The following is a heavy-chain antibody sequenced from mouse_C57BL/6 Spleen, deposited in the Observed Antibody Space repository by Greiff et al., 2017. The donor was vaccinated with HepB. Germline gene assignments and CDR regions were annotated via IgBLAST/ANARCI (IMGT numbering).Heavy chain of an antibody. D-gene: IGHD2-3*01. Sequence: VQLKQSGPELVKPGASVKISCKASGYSFTGYYMNWVKQSPEKSLEWIGEINPSTGGTTYNQKFKAKATLTVDKSSSTAYMQLKSLTSEDSAVYYCARGWLLNCFDYWGQGTTLTVSS. CDR1: GYSFTGYY. CDR3: ARGWLLNCFDY. CDR2: INPSTGGT. J-gene: IGHJ2*01. V-gene: IGHV1-42*01.